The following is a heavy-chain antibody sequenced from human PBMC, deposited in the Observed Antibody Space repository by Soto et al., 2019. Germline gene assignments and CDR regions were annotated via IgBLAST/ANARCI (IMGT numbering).Heavy chain of an antibody. CDR2: INHSGST. V-gene: IGHV4-34*01. CDR3: ARGGVCSSTSCYTALYYYYGMDV. J-gene: IGHJ6*02. CDR1: GGSFSGYY. Sequence: QVQLQQWGAGLLKPSETLSLTCAVYGGSFSGYYWSWSRQPPGKGLEWIGEINHSGSTNYNPSLKSQVTISVDTSKNQFSLKLSSVTAADTAVYYCARGGVCSSTSCYTALYYYYGMDVWGQGTTVTVSS. D-gene: IGHD2-2*02.